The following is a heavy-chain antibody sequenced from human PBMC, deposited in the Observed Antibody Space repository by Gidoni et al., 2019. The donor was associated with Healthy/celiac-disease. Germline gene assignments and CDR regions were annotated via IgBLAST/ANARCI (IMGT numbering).Heavy chain of an antibody. CDR3: ARGETVDWYFDL. J-gene: IGHJ2*01. CDR1: GYTFTSYD. V-gene: IGHV1-8*01. D-gene: IGHD4-17*01. CDR2: MNPNSGNT. Sequence: QVQLVQSGAEVKKPGAAVKFTCKDSGYTFTSYDINCVRQATGQGPEWMGWMNPNSGNTGYAQKFQGRVTMTRNTSISTAYMGLSSLRSEDTAVYYCARGETVDWYFDLWGRGTLVTVSS.